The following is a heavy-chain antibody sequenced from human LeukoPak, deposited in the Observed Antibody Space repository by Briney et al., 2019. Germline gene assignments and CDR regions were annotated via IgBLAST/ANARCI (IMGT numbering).Heavy chain of an antibody. D-gene: IGHD3-10*01. CDR3: ARLRWPRGGRSSFDY. CDR1: RYSFTSHW. Sequence: GASLKISCKGSRYSFTSHWIGWVRQMPGKGLEWMGIVNPDDSDTIYSPSFQGQVTISADESITTAYLQWSSLKASDTAMYYCARLRWPRGGRSSFDYWGQGALVTVSS. V-gene: IGHV5-51*01. CDR2: VNPDDSDT. J-gene: IGHJ4*02.